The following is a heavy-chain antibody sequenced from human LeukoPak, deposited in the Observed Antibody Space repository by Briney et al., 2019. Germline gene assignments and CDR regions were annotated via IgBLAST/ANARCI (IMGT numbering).Heavy chain of an antibody. CDR3: ARDQGVRQQWLAFDY. V-gene: IGHV3-30*04. CDR1: GFTISSYA. D-gene: IGHD6-19*01. CDR2: ISYDGSNK. Sequence: GGPLRLSCAASGFTISSYAMPWVRQARGKGLESVAVISYDGSNKYYADSVKGRFTISRDNSKNTLYLQMNSLRAEDTAVYYCARDQGVRQQWLAFDYWGQGTLVTVSS. J-gene: IGHJ4*02.